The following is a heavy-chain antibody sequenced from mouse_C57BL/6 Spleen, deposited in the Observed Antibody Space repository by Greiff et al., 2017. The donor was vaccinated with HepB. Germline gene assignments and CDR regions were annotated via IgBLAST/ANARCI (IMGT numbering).Heavy chain of an antibody. V-gene: IGHV1-18*01. J-gene: IGHJ3*01. CDR3: ARWMMGLRGFAY. D-gene: IGHD2-3*01. CDR1: GYTFTDYN. CDR2: INPNNGGT. Sequence: EVQLQQSGPELVKPGASVKIPCKASGYTFTDYNMDWVKQSHGKSLEWIGDINPNNGGTIYDQKFKGKATLTVDKSSSTAYMELRSLTSEDTAVYYCARWMMGLRGFAYWGQGTLVTVSA.